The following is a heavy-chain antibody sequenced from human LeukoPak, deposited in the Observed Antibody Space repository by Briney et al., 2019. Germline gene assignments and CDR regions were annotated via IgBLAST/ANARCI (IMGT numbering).Heavy chain of an antibody. V-gene: IGHV4-31*03. D-gene: IGHD3-10*01. CDR2: IYYSGST. CDR3: ARGSSGYYFDY. CDR1: GGSISSGGYY. Sequence: PSQTLSLTCTVPGGSISSGGYYWSWIRQHPGKGLEWIGYIYYSGSTYYNPSLKSRVTISVDTSKNQFSLKLSSVTAADTAVYYCARGSSGYYFDYWGQGTLVTVSS. J-gene: IGHJ4*02.